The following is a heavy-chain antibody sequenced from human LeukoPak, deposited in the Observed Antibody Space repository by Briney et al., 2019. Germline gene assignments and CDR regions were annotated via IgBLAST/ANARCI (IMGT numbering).Heavy chain of an antibody. D-gene: IGHD3-22*01. J-gene: IGHJ4*02. CDR3: ARYSYRGYHYDSSGIDF. V-gene: IGHV5-51*01. CDR1: GYSFTNYW. CDR2: IYPGDSNK. Sequence: GESLKVSCQGSGYSFTNYWIGWVRQMPGKGLGWMGIIYPGDSNKRYSPSFQSQVPISAAKSIRTAYLQWCSLTASDCAMFRCARYSYRGYHYDSSGIDFWGQGTLVTVSS.